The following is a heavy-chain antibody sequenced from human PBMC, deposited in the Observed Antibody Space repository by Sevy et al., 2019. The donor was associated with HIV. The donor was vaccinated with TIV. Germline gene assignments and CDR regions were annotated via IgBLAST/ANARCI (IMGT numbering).Heavy chain of an antibody. D-gene: IGHD6-13*01. V-gene: IGHV1-69*13. CDR3: ARDSPFGSSWHKFDP. CDR2: IIPIFGTA. J-gene: IGHJ5*02. CDR1: GGTFSSYA. Sequence: ASVKVSCKASGGTFSSYAISWVRQAPGQGLEWMGGIIPIFGTANCAQKFQGRVTITADESTSTAYMELSSLRSEDTAVYHCARDSPFGSSWHKFDPWGQGTLVTVSS.